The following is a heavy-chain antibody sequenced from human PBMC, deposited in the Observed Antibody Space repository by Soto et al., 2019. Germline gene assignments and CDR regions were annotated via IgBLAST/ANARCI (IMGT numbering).Heavy chain of an antibody. Sequence: QVQLVQSGAEVKKPGASVKVSCKASGYTFTSYAMHWVRQAPGQRLEWMGWIHAGTGNTKYSQKFQGRVTSNSDKTARKAYMQLSSLRSEDTALYYCTKITDYSSSTFYGMAVWGPVTTVTVSS. CDR3: TKITDYSSSTFYGMAV. CDR1: GYTFTSYA. J-gene: IGHJ6*02. CDR2: IHAGTGNT. V-gene: IGHV1-3*01. D-gene: IGHD6-13*01.